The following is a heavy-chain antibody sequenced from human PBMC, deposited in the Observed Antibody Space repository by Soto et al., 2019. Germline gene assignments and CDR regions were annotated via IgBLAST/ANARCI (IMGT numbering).Heavy chain of an antibody. CDR3: AASIFYYGMDV. CDR2: IYPGDSDT. Sequence: PGESLKISCKGSGYTFTNYWIGWVRQMPGEGPEWMGIIYPGDSDTKYNPSFQGQVTISADKSITTTYLQWSSLKASDTAIYDCAASIFYYGMDVWGQGTTVTLSS. V-gene: IGHV5-51*01. CDR1: GYTFTNYW. J-gene: IGHJ6*02.